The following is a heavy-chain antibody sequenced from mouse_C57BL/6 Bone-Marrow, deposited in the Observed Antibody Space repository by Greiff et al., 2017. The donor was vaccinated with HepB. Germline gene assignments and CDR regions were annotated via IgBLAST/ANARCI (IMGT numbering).Heavy chain of an antibody. CDR3: ARDAYYGSSSLLAMDY. D-gene: IGHD1-1*01. Sequence: EVQLVESGGGLVQSGRSLRLSCATSGFTFSDFYMEWVRQAPGKGLEWIAASRNKANDYTTEYSASVKGRFIVSRDTSQSILYLQMNALRAEDTAIYYCARDAYYGSSSLLAMDYWGQGTSVTVSS. J-gene: IGHJ4*01. V-gene: IGHV7-1*01. CDR1: GFTFSDFY. CDR2: SRNKANDYTT.